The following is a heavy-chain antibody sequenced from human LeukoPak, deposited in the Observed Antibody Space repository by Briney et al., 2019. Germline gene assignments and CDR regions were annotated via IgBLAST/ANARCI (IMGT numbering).Heavy chain of an antibody. CDR3: AKVAPYGNYVFVY. D-gene: IGHD1-7*01. CDR2: ISGSGGST. V-gene: IGHV3-23*01. Sequence: GGSLRLSCAASGFTFSSYAMSWVRQAPGKGLEWVSGISGSGGSTNYADSVKGRFTITRDNSKNTLYLHLNSLGAEDTAVYYCAKVAPYGNYVFVYWGQGTLVTVSS. CDR1: GFTFSSYA. J-gene: IGHJ4*02.